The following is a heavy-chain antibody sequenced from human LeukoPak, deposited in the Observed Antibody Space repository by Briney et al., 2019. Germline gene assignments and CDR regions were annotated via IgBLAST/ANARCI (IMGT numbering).Heavy chain of an antibody. CDR3: ARAGGHYDFWSGYPGNWFDP. CDR2: ISSSSSYI. J-gene: IGHJ5*02. CDR1: GFTFSSYS. Sequence: PGGSLGLSCAASGFTFSSYSMNWVRQAPGKGLEWVSSISSSSSYIYYADSVKGRFTISRDNSKNSLYLQMNSLRAEDTAVYYCARAGGHYDFWSGYPGNWFDPWGQGTLVTVSS. D-gene: IGHD3-3*01. V-gene: IGHV3-21*01.